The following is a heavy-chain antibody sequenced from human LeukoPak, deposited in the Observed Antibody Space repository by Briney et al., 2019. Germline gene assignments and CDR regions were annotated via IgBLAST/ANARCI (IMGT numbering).Heavy chain of an antibody. V-gene: IGHV3-30*04. CDR1: GFTFSSYA. Sequence: GGSLRLSCAASGFTFSSYAMHWVRQAPGKGLEWVAVISYDGSNKYYADSVKGRFTISRDNSKNTLYLQMNSLRAEDTAVYYCATQDRYYYDSSGRSFDYWGQGTLVTVSS. J-gene: IGHJ4*02. CDR2: ISYDGSNK. CDR3: ATQDRYYYDSSGRSFDY. D-gene: IGHD3-22*01.